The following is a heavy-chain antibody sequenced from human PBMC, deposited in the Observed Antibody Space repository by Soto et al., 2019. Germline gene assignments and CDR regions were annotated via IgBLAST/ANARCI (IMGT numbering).Heavy chain of an antibody. D-gene: IGHD3-10*01. J-gene: IGHJ4*02. Sequence: QVQLQQWGAGLLKPSETLSLTCAVYGGSFSGYYWNWIRQPPGKGLEWIGEINHSGSTNYNPSLKIRVTLSVAPSKHQFSLKLSSVTAAGTAVYYCARGYGRNFAYWRQGTLVTVSS. CDR1: GGSFSGYY. CDR3: ARGYGRNFAY. V-gene: IGHV4-34*01. CDR2: INHSGST.